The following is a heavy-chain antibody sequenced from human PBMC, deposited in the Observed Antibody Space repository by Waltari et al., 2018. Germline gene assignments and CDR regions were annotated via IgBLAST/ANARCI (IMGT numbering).Heavy chain of an antibody. Sequence: EVQLVETGGGLIQPGGSLRLSCAASGFTVSSNYMSWVRQAPGKGLEWVSVIYSGGSTYYADSVKGRFTISRDNSKNTLYLQMNSLRAEDTAVYYCARDLGFNGAHAGGYWGQGTLVTVSS. D-gene: IGHD4-17*01. CDR2: IYSGGST. CDR1: GFTVSSNY. CDR3: ARDLGFNGAHAGGY. V-gene: IGHV3-53*02. J-gene: IGHJ4*02.